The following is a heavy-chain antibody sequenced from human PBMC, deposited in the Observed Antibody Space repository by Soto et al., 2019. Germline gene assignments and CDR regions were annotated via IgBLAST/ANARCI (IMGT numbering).Heavy chain of an antibody. J-gene: IGHJ4*02. CDR3: AKDASCYSCGA. CDR1: GGSIRSSNFY. D-gene: IGHD3-22*01. CDR2: IRYGGDT. V-gene: IGHV4-39*01. Sequence: QLQLQESGPGLVKPSETLSLICAVSGGSIRSSNFYWGWFRQSPGKGLAWIGSIRYGGDTYYSPSLESRVTNSVDTSKNQFSLNMRSVTAADTAVYYCAKDASCYSCGAWGQGKLVTVAS.